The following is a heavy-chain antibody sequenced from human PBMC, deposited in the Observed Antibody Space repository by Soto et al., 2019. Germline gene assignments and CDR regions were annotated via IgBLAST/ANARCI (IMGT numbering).Heavy chain of an antibody. D-gene: IGHD1-26*01. CDR2: FDPEDGET. V-gene: IGHV1-24*01. Sequence: GASVKVSCKVSGYTLTELSMHWVRQAPGKGLEWMGGFDPEDGETIYAQKFQGRVTMTEDTSTDTAYMELSSLRSEDTAVYYCATEFARRGATRGGYYFDYWGQGTLVTVSS. J-gene: IGHJ4*02. CDR3: ATEFARRGATRGGYYFDY. CDR1: GYTLTELS.